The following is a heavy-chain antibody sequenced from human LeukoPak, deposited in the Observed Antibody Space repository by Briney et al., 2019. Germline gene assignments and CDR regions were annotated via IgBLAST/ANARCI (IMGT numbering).Heavy chain of an antibody. D-gene: IGHD3-10*01. CDR3: ARGRGSLTY. J-gene: IGHJ4*02. V-gene: IGHV4-59*01. CDR2: FYDTRSP. CDR1: GGSISLYY. Sequence: SETLSLTCTVSGGSISLYYWSWIRQPPGKGLEWIGYFYDTRSPKYNPSLERRVTISVGMSRNQFSLNLTSVTAADTAVYYCARGRGSLTYWGQGTLATVSS.